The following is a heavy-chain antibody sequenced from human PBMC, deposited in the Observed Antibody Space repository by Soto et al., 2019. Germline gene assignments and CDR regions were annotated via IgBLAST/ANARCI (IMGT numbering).Heavy chain of an antibody. D-gene: IGHD6-19*01. V-gene: IGHV4-4*02. CDR1: GGSISSSNW. CDR2: IYHSGST. J-gene: IGHJ4*02. CDR3: ARGESSGWGY. Sequence: QVQLQESGPGLVKPSGTLSLTRAVSGGSISSSNWWSWVRQPPGKGLEWIGEIYHSGSTNSNPSLKSRVTISVDKSQNQFALKRSSVTAADTAVYYWARGESSGWGYWGQGTLVTVSS.